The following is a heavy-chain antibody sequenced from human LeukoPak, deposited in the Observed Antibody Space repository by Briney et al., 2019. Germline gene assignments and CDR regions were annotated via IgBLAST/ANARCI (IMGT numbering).Heavy chain of an antibody. CDR2: ISGSGGST. CDR1: GITFSSYA. V-gene: IGHV3-23*01. J-gene: IGHJ5*02. CDR3: AKQDSGGWYSTNDWFDP. Sequence: GGSLRLSCAASGITFSSYAMSWVRQAPGKGLEWVSAISGSGGSTYYADSVKGRFTISRDNSKNTLYLQMNSLRAEDTAVYYCAKQDSGGWYSTNDWFDPWGQGNLVTVSS. D-gene: IGHD6-19*01.